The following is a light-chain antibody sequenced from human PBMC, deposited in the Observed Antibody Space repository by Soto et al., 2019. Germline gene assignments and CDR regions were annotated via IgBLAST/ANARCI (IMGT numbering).Light chain of an antibody. CDR1: SSDFGGYNY. Sequence: QSALTQPPSASGSPGQSVTISCTGTSSDFGGYNYVSWYQQHPGKAPKLIIYEVTKRPSGVPDRFSGSKSGNTASLTVSGLQAEDEADYYCSSYAGSNSYVFGPGTKLTVL. V-gene: IGLV2-8*01. CDR2: EVT. J-gene: IGLJ1*01. CDR3: SSYAGSNSYV.